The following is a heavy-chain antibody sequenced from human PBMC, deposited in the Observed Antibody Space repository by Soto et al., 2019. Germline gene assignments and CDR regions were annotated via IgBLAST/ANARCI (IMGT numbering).Heavy chain of an antibody. V-gene: IGHV3-30*18. Sequence: GGSLRLSCAASGFTFSSYGMHWVRQAPGKGLEWVAVISYDGSNKYYADSVKGRFTISRDNSKNTLYLQMNSLRAEDTAVYYCANHPYCSSTSCYDTEYFQHWGQGTLVTVSS. CDR2: ISYDGSNK. D-gene: IGHD2-2*01. CDR3: ANHPYCSSTSCYDTEYFQH. CDR1: GFTFSSYG. J-gene: IGHJ1*01.